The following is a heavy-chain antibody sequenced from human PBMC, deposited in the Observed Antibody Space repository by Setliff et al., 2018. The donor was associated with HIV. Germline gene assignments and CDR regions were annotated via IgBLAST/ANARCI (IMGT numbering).Heavy chain of an antibody. CDR1: GGSFSGYY. V-gene: IGHV4-34*01. CDR2: IHHSRRT. D-gene: IGHD4-17*01. J-gene: IGHJ4*02. Sequence: PSETLSLTCAVYGGSFSGYYWSWIRQSPEKGLEWIGEIHHSRRTNYSPSLKSRVAISLDTSKNQFSLKLSSVTAADTAIYYCAREIYGGNSRPFDYWGQGTLVTVSS. CDR3: AREIYGGNSRPFDY.